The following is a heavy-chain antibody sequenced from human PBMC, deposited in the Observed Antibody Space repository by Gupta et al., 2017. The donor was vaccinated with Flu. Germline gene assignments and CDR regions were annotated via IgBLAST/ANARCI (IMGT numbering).Heavy chain of an antibody. CDR3: AGGGNYGSFDI. D-gene: IGHD1-26*01. CDR2: IYYYGTT. Sequence: SWIRQPPVKGPEWIGYIYYYGTTNYNPSLKSRVTMSVDTSKKQFSLKLSSVTAADTAVYFCAGGGNYGSFDIWGQGSMVTVAS. V-gene: IGHV4-59*01. J-gene: IGHJ3*02.